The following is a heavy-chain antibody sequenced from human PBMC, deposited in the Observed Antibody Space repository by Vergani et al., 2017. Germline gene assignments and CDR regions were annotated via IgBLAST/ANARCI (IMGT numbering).Heavy chain of an antibody. CDR2: IYYSGST. Sequence: QVQLQESGPGLVKPSETLSLTCTVSGGSISSYYWSWIRQPPGKGLEWIGYIYYSGSTNYNPSLKSRVTISIDTSKNQFSLKLNSVTAADTAVYYCARGRGVYASGKRWFDPWGQGTLVTVSS. J-gene: IGHJ5*02. CDR3: ARGRGVYASGKRWFDP. CDR1: GGSISSYY. V-gene: IGHV4-59*12. D-gene: IGHD3-10*01.